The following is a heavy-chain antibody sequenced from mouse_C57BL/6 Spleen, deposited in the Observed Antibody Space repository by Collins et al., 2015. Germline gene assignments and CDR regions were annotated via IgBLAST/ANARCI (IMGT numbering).Heavy chain of an antibody. V-gene: IGHV1-64*01. CDR1: GYTFTSYW. J-gene: IGHJ4*01. D-gene: IGHD2-1*01. Sequence: QVQLQQPGAELVKPGASVKLSCKASGYTFTSYWMHWVKQRPGQGLEWIGMIHPNSGSTNYNEKFKSKATLTVDKSSSTAYMQLSSLTSEDSAVYYCARGYYGNYVGYAMDYWGQGTSVTVSS. CDR3: ARGYYGNYVGYAMDY. CDR2: IHPNSGST.